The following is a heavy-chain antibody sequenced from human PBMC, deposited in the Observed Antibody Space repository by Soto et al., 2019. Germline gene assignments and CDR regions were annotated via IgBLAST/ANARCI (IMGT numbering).Heavy chain of an antibody. CDR3: SKGRWTVGHCSGGSCYDGMDV. CDR1: GYTFIGFS. J-gene: IGHJ6*02. D-gene: IGHD2-15*01. V-gene: IGHV1-2*02. Sequence: QEQLVQPGPEVKKPGASVKVSCESSGYTFIGFSLHWVRQAPGQGLEWMGWINPKNGDTYYAQKFQGRVTMTRYTSINTVYMELNSLKSDDTAVYYCSKGRWTVGHCSGGSCYDGMDVWGQGTTVTVSS. CDR2: INPKNGDT.